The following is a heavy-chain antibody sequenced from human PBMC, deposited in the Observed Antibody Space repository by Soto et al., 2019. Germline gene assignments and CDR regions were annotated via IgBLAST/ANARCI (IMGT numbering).Heavy chain of an antibody. CDR1: GFTFSSYA. CDR2: ISYDGSNK. CDR3: ARDLSGIGVVAARPVVPRFDY. J-gene: IGHJ4*02. Sequence: GGSLRLSCAASGFTFSSYAMHWVRQAPGKGLEWVAVISYDGSNKYYADSVKGRFTISRDNSKNTLYLQMNSLRAEDTAVYYCARDLSGIGVVAARPVVPRFDYWGQGTLVTVSS. D-gene: IGHD2-2*01. V-gene: IGHV3-30-3*01.